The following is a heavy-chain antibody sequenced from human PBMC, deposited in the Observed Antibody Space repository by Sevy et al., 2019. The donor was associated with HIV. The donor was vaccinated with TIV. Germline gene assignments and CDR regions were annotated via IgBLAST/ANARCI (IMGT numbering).Heavy chain of an antibody. Sequence: SETLSLTCIVSGGSITSLYWNWIRQPPGKGLEWIANIYYNGHINYNPSPKSRVTLSLDTSKNQFSLRLSSVTAAETAMYYCAGENAWGRGYSWGQGTLVTVSS. V-gene: IGHV4-59*08. CDR1: GGSITSLY. CDR3: AGENAWGRGYS. J-gene: IGHJ4*02. CDR2: IYYNGHI. D-gene: IGHD1-26*01.